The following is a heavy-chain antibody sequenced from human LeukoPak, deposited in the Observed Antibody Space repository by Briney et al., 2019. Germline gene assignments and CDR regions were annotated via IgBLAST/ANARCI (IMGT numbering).Heavy chain of an antibody. D-gene: IGHD3-3*01. V-gene: IGHV3-21*01. CDR1: GFTFSSYS. CDR2: ISSSSSYI. J-gene: IGHJ3*02. Sequence: GGSLRLSCAASGFTFSSYSMNWVRQAPGKGLEWVSSISSSSSYIYYADSVKGRFTISRDNAKNSLYLLMNSLRAEDTAVYYCARLMFWSGYIDAFDIWGQGTMVTVSS. CDR3: ARLMFWSGYIDAFDI.